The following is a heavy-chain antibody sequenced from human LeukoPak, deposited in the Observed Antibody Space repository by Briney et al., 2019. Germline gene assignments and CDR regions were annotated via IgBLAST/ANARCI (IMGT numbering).Heavy chain of an antibody. CDR1: GFIVSSNY. D-gene: IGHD3-22*01. CDR2: IYSGGST. Sequence: GGSLRLSCAASGFIVSSNYMSWVRQAPGKGLEWVSVIYSGGSTYYADSVKGRFTISRDNSKNTLYLQMNSLRAEDTAVYYCARDSIGKYYDSSGYYYSGYYYGMDVWGQGTTVTVSS. J-gene: IGHJ6*02. CDR3: ARDSIGKYYDSSGYYYSGYYYGMDV. V-gene: IGHV3-53*01.